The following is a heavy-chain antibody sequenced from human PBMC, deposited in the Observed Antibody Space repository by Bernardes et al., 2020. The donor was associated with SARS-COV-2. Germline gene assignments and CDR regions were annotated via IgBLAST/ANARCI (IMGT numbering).Heavy chain of an antibody. CDR3: ARQFYCSGGVCLDY. CDR2: VYFTGNT. CDR1: GGPIGSHY. Sequence: SETLSLTCTVSGGPIGSHYWSWIRQSPGKGLEWIGNVYFTGNTNHNPSLKSRVTISVDTSKNQFSLKLTSLTAADTAVYYCARQFYCSGGVCLDYWGQGGLVTVSS. D-gene: IGHD2-8*02. V-gene: IGHV4-59*08. J-gene: IGHJ4*02.